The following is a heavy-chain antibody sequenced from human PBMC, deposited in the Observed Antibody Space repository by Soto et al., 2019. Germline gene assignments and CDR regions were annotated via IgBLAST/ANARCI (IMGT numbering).Heavy chain of an antibody. CDR3: ASGGNWFDP. Sequence: SETLSLTCNVSGGSISNYYWTWVRQSPEKGLEWIGYMYYNGNINYNPSLKSRVTISIDTSKNQFSLTLKSVTAADTAVYYCASGGNWFDPWGQGVLVTVSS. CDR2: MYYNGNI. D-gene: IGHD3-16*01. V-gene: IGHV4-59*01. J-gene: IGHJ5*02. CDR1: GGSISNYY.